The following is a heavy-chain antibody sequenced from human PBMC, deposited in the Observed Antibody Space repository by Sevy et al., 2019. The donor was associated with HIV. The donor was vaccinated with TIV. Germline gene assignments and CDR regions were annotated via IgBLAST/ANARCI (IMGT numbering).Heavy chain of an antibody. CDR3: ARDGGFSIKWYPLY. CDR1: GFAFSSHA. CDR2: ISYEGSET. D-gene: IGHD3-3*02. V-gene: IGHV3-30-3*01. Sequence: GGSLRLSCAASGFAFSSHAMHWVRQAPGKGPEWVATISYEGSETFYAASVEDRFTISRDNSKNMLSLQINSLRPEDTAVYYCARDGGFSIKWYPLYWGHGTLVTVSS. J-gene: IGHJ4*01.